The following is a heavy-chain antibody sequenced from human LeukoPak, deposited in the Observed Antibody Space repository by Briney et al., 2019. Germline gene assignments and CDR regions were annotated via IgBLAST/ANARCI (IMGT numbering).Heavy chain of an antibody. CDR1: GFTFSSYA. V-gene: IGHV3-23*01. Sequence: AGGSLRLSCAGSGFTFSSYAMSWVRQAPGKGLELVSTISGSGGAGTYYADSVKGRFTVSRDNSRNTLYLPMNSLRAEDTAVYYCVKDRGGSPFYGMDVWGQGTTVTVSS. CDR2: ISGSGGAGT. J-gene: IGHJ6*02. D-gene: IGHD1-26*01. CDR3: VKDRGGSPFYGMDV.